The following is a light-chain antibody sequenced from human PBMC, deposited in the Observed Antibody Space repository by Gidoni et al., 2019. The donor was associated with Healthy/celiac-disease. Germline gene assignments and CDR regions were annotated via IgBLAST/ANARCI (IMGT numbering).Light chain of an antibody. CDR3: RQRYSTPLT. V-gene: IGKV1-39*01. J-gene: IGKJ4*01. CDR1: QSISSN. Sequence: QITQSPSSLSASVGDRVTITCRASQSISSNFKCYQQKPGNAPKILIYAASTWQSGGPSRWCGSSAGRDDSTLTSSRLQEDFATVYYRQRYSTPLTFGGGTKVEIK. CDR2: AAS.